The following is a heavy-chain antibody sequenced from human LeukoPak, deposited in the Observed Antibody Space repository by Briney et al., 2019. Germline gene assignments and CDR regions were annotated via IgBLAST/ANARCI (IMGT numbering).Heavy chain of an antibody. D-gene: IGHD5-24*01. CDR1: GGSISSGSYY. Sequence: SETLSLTCTVSGGSISSGSYYWSWIRQPAGKGLEWIGRIYASGSTNYNPSLKSRVTISVDTSKNQFSLKLSSVTAADTAVYYCARWGYGYNPDYWGQGTLVTVSS. J-gene: IGHJ4*02. CDR3: ARWGYGYNPDY. V-gene: IGHV4-61*02. CDR2: IYASGST.